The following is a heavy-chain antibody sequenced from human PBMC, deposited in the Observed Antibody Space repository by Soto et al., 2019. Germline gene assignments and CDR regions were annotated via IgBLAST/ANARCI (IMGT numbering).Heavy chain of an antibody. CDR3: ARMGVVVTHYFDY. CDR1: GFTFSSYA. V-gene: IGHV3-30-3*01. D-gene: IGHD2-15*01. Sequence: QVQLVESGGGVVQPGRSLRLSCAASGFTFSSYAMHWVRQAPGKGLEWVAVISYDGSNKYYADSVKGRFTISRDNSKNPLDLQMNSLRAEDTAVYYWARMGVVVTHYFDYWGQGTLVTVSS. J-gene: IGHJ4*02. CDR2: ISYDGSNK.